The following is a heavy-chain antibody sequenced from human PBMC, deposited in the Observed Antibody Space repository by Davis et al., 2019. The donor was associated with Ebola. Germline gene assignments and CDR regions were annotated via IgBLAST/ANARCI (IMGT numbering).Heavy chain of an antibody. Sequence: PGGSLRLSCAASGFTFSRYSMNWVRQAPGKGLEWVSSISSSSSYIYYADSVKGRFTISRDNAKNSLYLQMNSLRAEDTAVYYCASDSLPGYCSSTSCYTAPGDYWGQGTLVTVSS. CDR1: GFTFSRYS. CDR3: ASDSLPGYCSSTSCYTAPGDY. V-gene: IGHV3-21*01. J-gene: IGHJ4*02. CDR2: ISSSSSYI. D-gene: IGHD2-2*02.